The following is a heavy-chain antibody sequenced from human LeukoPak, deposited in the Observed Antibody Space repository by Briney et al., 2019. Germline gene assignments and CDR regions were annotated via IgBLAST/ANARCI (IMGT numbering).Heavy chain of an antibody. CDR1: GYTFTGYY. CDR3: ARDGAAAGTVTVDY. Sequence: GASVKVSCKASGYTFTGYYMHWVRQAPGQGLEWMGWINPNSGGTNYAQKFQGRVTVTRDTSISTAYMELSRLRSDDTAVYYCARDGAAAGTVTVDYWGQGTLVTVSS. V-gene: IGHV1-2*02. D-gene: IGHD6-13*01. CDR2: INPNSGGT. J-gene: IGHJ4*02.